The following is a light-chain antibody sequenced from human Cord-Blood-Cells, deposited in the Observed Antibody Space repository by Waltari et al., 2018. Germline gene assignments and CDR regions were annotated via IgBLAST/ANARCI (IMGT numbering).Light chain of an antibody. CDR1: QSVLYSSNNKNY. CDR2: WAS. Sequence: DIVMTQSPDSLAVSLGERATINCKSSQSVLYSSNNKNYVAWYQQKPGQPPKLLIYWASTRESGVPDRFSGGGSGTDFTLTISSLQAEDVAVYYCQQYYSTMYTFGQGTKLEIK. CDR3: QQYYSTMYT. J-gene: IGKJ2*01. V-gene: IGKV4-1*01.